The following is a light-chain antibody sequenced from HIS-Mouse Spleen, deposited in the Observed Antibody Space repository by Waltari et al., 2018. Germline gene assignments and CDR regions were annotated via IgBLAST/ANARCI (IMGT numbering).Light chain of an antibody. J-gene: IGLJ3*02. CDR2: EDS. V-gene: IGLV2-14*01. CDR1: SRDVGGYNY. Sequence: QSALTQPASVSGSPGQSITISCTGTSRDVGGYNYVSWYQQHPGKAPKLMIYEDSNRPSGVSNRFSGSKSGNTASLTISGLQAEDEADYYCSSYTSSSTWVFGGGTKLTVL. CDR3: SSYTSSSTWV.